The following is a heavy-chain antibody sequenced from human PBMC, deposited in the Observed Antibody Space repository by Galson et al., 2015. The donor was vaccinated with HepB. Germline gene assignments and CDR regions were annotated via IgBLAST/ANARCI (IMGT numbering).Heavy chain of an antibody. Sequence: SLRLSCAASGFTFSTYWMTWARQAPGTGLEWVANIKEDGSEEYYVDSVEGRFTISRDNARKSLYLQMNSLGADDTAVYYCATSSIGARALYYYRNGMDVGGRGAAVTVSS. CDR1: GFTFSTYW. D-gene: IGHD6-6*01. V-gene: IGHV3-7*03. CDR2: IKEDGSEE. J-gene: IGHJ6*02. CDR3: ATSSIGARALYYYRNGMDV.